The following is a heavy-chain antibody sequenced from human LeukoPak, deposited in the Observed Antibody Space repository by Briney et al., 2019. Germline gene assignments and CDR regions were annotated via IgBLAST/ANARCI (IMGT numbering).Heavy chain of an antibody. CDR1: GFTFSSYG. Sequence: PGGSLRLSCAASGFTFSSYGMHWVRQAPGKGLEGVAVIRYDGSNKYYADSVKGRFTISRDNSKNTLYLQMNSLRAEDTAVYYCAKEESGALDYWGQGTLVTVSS. CDR3: AKEESGALDY. D-gene: IGHD3-10*01. V-gene: IGHV3-30*02. CDR2: IRYDGSNK. J-gene: IGHJ4*02.